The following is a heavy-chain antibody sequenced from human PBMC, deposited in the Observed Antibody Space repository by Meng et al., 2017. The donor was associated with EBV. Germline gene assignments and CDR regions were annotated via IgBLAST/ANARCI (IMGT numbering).Heavy chain of an antibody. D-gene: IGHD3-22*01. V-gene: IGHV3-30*18. J-gene: IGHJ4*02. Sequence: QGRRVGAGGGVVQPGRSLILSCAASGFTFSSYGMHWVRQAPGKGLEWVAVISYDGSNKYYADSVKGRFTISRDNSKNTLYLQMNSLRAEDTAVYYCAKGDVYYYDSSGYPNYWGQGTLVTVSS. CDR1: GFTFSSYG. CDR2: ISYDGSNK. CDR3: AKGDVYYYDSSGYPNY.